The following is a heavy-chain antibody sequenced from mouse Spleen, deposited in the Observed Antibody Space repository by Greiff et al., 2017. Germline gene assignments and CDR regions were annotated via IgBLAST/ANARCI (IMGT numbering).Heavy chain of an antibody. CDR2: ISTYYGDA. D-gene: IGHD1-1*01. CDR1: GYTFTDYA. Sequence: QVQLQQSGAELVRPGVSVKISCKGSGYTFTDYAMHWVKQSHAKSLEWIGVISTYYGDASYNQKFKGKATMTVDKSSSTAYMELARLTSEDSAIYYCARHYYGSSYWYFDVWGAGTTVTVSS. J-gene: IGHJ1*01. V-gene: IGHV1S137*01. CDR3: ARHYYGSSYWYFDV.